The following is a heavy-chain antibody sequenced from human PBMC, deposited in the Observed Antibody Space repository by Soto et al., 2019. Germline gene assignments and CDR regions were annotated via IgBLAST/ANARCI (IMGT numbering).Heavy chain of an antibody. V-gene: IGHV6-1*01. Sequence: SQTLSLTCVGSGDTVSSNSVAWNWVRQSPSRGLEWLGRTYYRSRWYSDYAVSVRSRIDINADTSKNQVSLQLNSVTPEDTAVYYCARSEEDSDYYYYGMDVWGQGTTVTSP. CDR2: TYYRSRWYS. CDR3: ARSEEDSDYYYYGMDV. CDR1: GDTVSSNSVA. J-gene: IGHJ6*02. D-gene: IGHD2-15*01.